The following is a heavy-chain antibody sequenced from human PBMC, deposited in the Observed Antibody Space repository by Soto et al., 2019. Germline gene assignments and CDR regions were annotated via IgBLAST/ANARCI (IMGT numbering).Heavy chain of an antibody. V-gene: IGHV4-59*08. D-gene: IGHD4-17*01. Sequence: PSETLSLTCTVSGGSISSYYWSWIRQPPGKGLEWIGYIYYSGSTNYNPSLKSRVTISVDTSKNQFSLKLSSVTAADTAMYYCARHGERTIRSLNWFDPWGQGTLITDSS. CDR2: IYYSGST. J-gene: IGHJ5*02. CDR3: ARHGERTIRSLNWFDP. CDR1: GGSISSYY.